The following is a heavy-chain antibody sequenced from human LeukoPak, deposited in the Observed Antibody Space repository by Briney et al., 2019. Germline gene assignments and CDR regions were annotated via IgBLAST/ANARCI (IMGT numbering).Heavy chain of an antibody. CDR2: IYSGDSDT. D-gene: IGHD3-10*01. CDR1: GYSFTTYW. Sequence: GESLKISCKGSGYSFTTYWIGWVRQLPGKGLEWMGIIYSGDSDTRYSPSFQGQVTISADKSITTAYLQWGSLKASDTAMYYCARHRSYGSGSYPDYWGQGTLVTVSS. V-gene: IGHV5-51*01. CDR3: ARHRSYGSGSYPDY. J-gene: IGHJ4*02.